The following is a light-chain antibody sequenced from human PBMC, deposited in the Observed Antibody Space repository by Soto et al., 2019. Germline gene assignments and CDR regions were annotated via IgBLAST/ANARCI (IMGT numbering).Light chain of an antibody. V-gene: IGKV2-28*01. CDR2: MGF. J-gene: IGKJ1*01. CDR1: QSLLHKNGNNY. CDR3: MQALQTPRT. Sequence: DMVMTQSPLSLPVTPGEAASISCRSIQSLLHKNGNNYFNWYLQKPGQSPQLLIYMGFRRASGVPARFRGSGSGTYFTLEISRVETEDAGVYYCMQALQTPRTFGQGTKV.